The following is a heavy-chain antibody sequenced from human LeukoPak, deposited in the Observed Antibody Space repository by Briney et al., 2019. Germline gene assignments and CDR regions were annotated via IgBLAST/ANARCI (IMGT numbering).Heavy chain of an antibody. D-gene: IGHD1-20*01. CDR1: GYTFTGYY. CDR3: ARDLYEQAGITGTTSPVNWFDP. V-gene: IGHV1-2*02. CDR2: INPNSGGT. Sequence: GASVKVSFKASGYTFTGYYMHWVRQAPGQGLEWMGWINPNSGGTNYAQKFQGRVTMTRDTSISTAYMELSRLRSDDTAVYYCARDLYEQAGITGTTSPVNWFDPWGQGTLVTVSS. J-gene: IGHJ5*02.